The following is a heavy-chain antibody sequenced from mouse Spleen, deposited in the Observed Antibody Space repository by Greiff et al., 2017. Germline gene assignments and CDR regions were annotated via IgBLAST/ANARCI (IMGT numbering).Heavy chain of an antibody. Sequence: VQLQQSGAELAKPGASVKLSCKASGYTFTSYWMHWVKQRPGQGLEWIGYINPSSGYTKYNQKFKGKATLTADKSSSTAYMQLSSLTYEDSAVYYCARSVGTTVPLGYWGQGTTLTVSS. CDR1: GYTFTSYW. D-gene: IGHD1-1*01. CDR2: INPSSGYT. J-gene: IGHJ2*01. V-gene: IGHV1-7*01. CDR3: ARSVGTTVPLGY.